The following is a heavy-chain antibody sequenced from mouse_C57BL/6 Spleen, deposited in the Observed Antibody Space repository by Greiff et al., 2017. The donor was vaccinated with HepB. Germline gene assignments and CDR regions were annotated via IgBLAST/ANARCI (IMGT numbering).Heavy chain of an antibody. J-gene: IGHJ2*01. CDR1: GYAFSSSW. CDR3: ARSRDGIDY. CDR2: IYPGDGDT. V-gene: IGHV1-82*01. Sequence: VKLKESGPELVKPGASVKISCKASGYAFSSSWMNWVKQRPGKGLEWIGRIYPGDGDTNYNGKFKGKATLTADKSSSTAYMQLSSLTSEDSAVYFCARSRDGIDYWGQGTTLTVSS. D-gene: IGHD3-3*01.